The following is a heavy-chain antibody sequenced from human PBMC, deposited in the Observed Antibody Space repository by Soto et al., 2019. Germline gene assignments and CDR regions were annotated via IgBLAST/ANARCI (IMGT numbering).Heavy chain of an antibody. CDR2: IIPMFGTP. V-gene: IGHV1-69*12. D-gene: IGHD2-15*01. J-gene: IGHJ4*01. Sequence: QVQLVQSGAEVKKPGSSVKVSCKASGGTFSSDSFSWVRQAPGQGLEWMGGIIPMFGTPIYAQKFQDRVTITADESTSTAYMQLSSLRSGDTAVYYCARSGGLDRDFNYWGHGSLVTVSS. CDR3: ARSGGLDRDFNY. CDR1: GGTFSSDS.